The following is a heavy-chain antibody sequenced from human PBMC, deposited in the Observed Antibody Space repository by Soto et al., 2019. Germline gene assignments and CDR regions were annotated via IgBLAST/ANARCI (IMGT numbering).Heavy chain of an antibody. D-gene: IGHD5-18*01. Sequence: EVQMLESGGGLVQPGGSLRLSCAASGFTFSSYAMSWVRKAPGKWLEWVSAISGSGGSTNYADSVKGRFTISRDNSKNTLYLQMNSLRAEDTAVYYCAKPWVLYSYGSFDYWGQGTLVTVSS. V-gene: IGHV3-23*01. CDR2: ISGSGGST. CDR1: GFTFSSYA. J-gene: IGHJ4*02. CDR3: AKPWVLYSYGSFDY.